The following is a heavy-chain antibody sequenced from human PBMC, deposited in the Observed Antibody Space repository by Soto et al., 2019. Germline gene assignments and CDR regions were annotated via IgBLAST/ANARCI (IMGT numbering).Heavy chain of an antibody. CDR3: ARARTIMVRGVIITGYAFDV. V-gene: IGHV1-69*01. D-gene: IGHD3-10*01. Sequence: QVQLVQSGAEVKKPGSSVKVSCKASGGTFSSYAFSWVRQAPGQGLEWMGGIIPIFGTAIYAQKFQGRVTITADESTSTAYMELRSLRSEDTAVYYCARARTIMVRGVIITGYAFDVWGQGTMVTVSS. CDR1: GGTFSSYA. CDR2: IIPIFGTA. J-gene: IGHJ3*01.